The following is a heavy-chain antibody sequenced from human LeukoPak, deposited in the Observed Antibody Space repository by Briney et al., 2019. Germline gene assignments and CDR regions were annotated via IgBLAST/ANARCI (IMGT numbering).Heavy chain of an antibody. V-gene: IGHV4-59*08. CDR3: ARRGLWGQFDY. CDR2: IYYSGST. J-gene: IGHJ4*02. Sequence: SETLSLTFTVSGGSISSYYWSWIRQPPGKGLEWIGYIYYSGSTNYNPSLKSRVTISVDTSKNQFSLKLSSVTAADTAVYYCARRGLWGQFDYWGQGTLVTVSS. D-gene: IGHD3/OR15-3a*01. CDR1: GGSISSYY.